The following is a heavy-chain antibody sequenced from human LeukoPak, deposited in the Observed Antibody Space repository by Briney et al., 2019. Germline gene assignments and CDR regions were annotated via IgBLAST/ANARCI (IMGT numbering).Heavy chain of an antibody. J-gene: IGHJ3*02. CDR1: GGSISSSSYY. Sequence: SDTLSLTCTVSGGSISSSSYYWGWIRQPPGKGLEWIGSIYYSGSTYYNPSLKSRVTISVDTSKNQFSLKLSSVTAADTAVYYCACPIVVVPAAIPTDAFDIWGQGTMVTVSS. CDR3: ACPIVVVPAAIPTDAFDI. V-gene: IGHV4-39*01. D-gene: IGHD2-2*02. CDR2: IYYSGST.